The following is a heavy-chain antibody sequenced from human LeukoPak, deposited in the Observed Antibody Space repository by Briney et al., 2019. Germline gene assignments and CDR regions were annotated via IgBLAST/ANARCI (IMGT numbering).Heavy chain of an antibody. Sequence: GGSLRLSCAASGFTFSSYEMNWVRQAPGKGLEWVSYISSSGSTIYYADSVKGRFTISRDNAKNSLYLQMNSLRAEDTAVYYCARGLLGVRGYFDHWGQGTLVTVSS. CDR2: ISSSGSTI. J-gene: IGHJ4*02. V-gene: IGHV3-48*03. D-gene: IGHD3-10*02. CDR1: GFTFSSYE. CDR3: ARGLLGVRGYFDH.